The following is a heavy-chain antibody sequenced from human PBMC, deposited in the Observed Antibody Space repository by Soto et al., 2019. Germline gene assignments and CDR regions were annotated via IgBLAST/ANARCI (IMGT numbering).Heavy chain of an antibody. J-gene: IGHJ4*02. Sequence: QVQLVESGGGVVQPGGSLRLSCAASGFTFSSYAMHWVRQAPGKGLEWMAVIWYDGSRKHYADSLKGRFTISRDNPKNTLYLEINRLRVEDTAVYYCARGIHYYESHGYGPGAYWGQGTLVSVSS. V-gene: IGHV3-33*01. CDR2: IWYDGSRK. CDR3: ARGIHYYESHGYGPGAY. CDR1: GFTFSSYA. D-gene: IGHD3-22*01.